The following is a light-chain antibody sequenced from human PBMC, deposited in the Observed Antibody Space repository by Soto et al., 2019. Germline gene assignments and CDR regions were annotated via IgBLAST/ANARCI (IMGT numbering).Light chain of an antibody. CDR1: QNSSDW. J-gene: IGKJ4*01. Sequence: DIQMTQSPSTLSASIRDRVTITCRASQNSSDWLAWYQHQPGKAPKLLLYKASSLESGVPSRFSGSGSGTEFTLTISSLQPDDLGTYYCPQYNAYPLTFGGGTKVLI. V-gene: IGKV1-5*03. CDR2: KAS. CDR3: PQYNAYPLT.